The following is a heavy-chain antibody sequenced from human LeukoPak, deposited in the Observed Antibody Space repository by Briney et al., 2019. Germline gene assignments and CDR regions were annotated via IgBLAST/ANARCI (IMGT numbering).Heavy chain of an antibody. CDR1: GFTFDDYA. D-gene: IGHD2-8*02. CDR2: ISWDGGST. V-gene: IGHV3-43D*03. CDR3: AKGPSLGTDYYMDV. J-gene: IGHJ6*03. Sequence: GGSLRLSCAASGFTFDDYAMHWVPQAPGKGLEWVSLISWDGGSTYYADSVKGRFTISRDNSKNSLYLQMNSLRAEDTALYYCAKGPSLGTDYYMDVWGKGTTVTVSS.